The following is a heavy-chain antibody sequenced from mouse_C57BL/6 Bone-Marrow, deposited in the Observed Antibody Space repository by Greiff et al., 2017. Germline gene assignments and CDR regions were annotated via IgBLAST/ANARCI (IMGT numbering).Heavy chain of an antibody. D-gene: IGHD2-2*01. CDR1: GYTFTSYW. J-gene: IGHJ4*01. CDR2: INPNSGST. CDR3: ARGGYDGAMDY. V-gene: IGHV1-64*01. Sequence: QVQLQQPGAELVKPGASVKLSCKASGYTFTSYWMHWVKQRPGQGLEWIGMINPNSGSTNYTEKFKSKATLTVDKSSSTAYMQLSSLTSEDSAVYYCARGGYDGAMDYWGQGTSVTGSS.